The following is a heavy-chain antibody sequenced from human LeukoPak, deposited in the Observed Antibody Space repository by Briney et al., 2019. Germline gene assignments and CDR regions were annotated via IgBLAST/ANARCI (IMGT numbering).Heavy chain of an antibody. D-gene: IGHD5-18*01. CDR3: ARYPRREQLWNFFDY. V-gene: IGHV3-7*01. Sequence: GGSLRLSCAASGFTFSSYAMSWVRQAPGKGLEWVANIKQEGSEKYSVDSVKGGFTISRDNAKNSLSLQMNTLRDEDTAVYYCARYPRREQLWNFFDYWGQGTLVTVSS. CDR2: IKQEGSEK. J-gene: IGHJ4*02. CDR1: GFTFSSYA.